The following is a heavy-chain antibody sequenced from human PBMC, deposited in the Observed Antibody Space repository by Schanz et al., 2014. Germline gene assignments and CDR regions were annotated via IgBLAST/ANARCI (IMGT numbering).Heavy chain of an antibody. Sequence: QALLQESGPGLVKPSGTLSLTCAVYGGSFSDYYWSWIRQPPGKGLEWIGEINHSGSTNYNPSLKSQFTISLDTSKNRFSLKLSSVTAADTAVYYCARGHDYFWGSYRRSPWGYFDLWGRGSLVTVSS. J-gene: IGHJ2*01. D-gene: IGHD3-16*02. CDR3: ARGHDYFWGSYRRSPWGYFDL. CDR1: GGSFSDYY. V-gene: IGHV4-34*01. CDR2: INHSGST.